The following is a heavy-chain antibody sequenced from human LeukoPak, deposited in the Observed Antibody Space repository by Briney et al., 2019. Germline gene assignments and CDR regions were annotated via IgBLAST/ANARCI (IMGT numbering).Heavy chain of an antibody. CDR1: GGSISSYH. J-gene: IGHJ4*02. CDR3: ARAPAYCGGDCPLELGY. CDR2: IYYSGST. V-gene: IGHV4-59*01. D-gene: IGHD2-21*01. Sequence: SETLSLTCTVSGGSISSYHWSWIRQPPGKGLEWIGYIYYSGSTNYNPSLKSRVTISVDTSKNQFSLKLSSVTAADTAVYYCARAPAYCGGDCPLELGYWGQGTLVTVSS.